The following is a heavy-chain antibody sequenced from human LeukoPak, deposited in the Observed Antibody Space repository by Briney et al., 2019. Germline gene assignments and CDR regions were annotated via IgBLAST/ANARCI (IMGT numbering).Heavy chain of an antibody. V-gene: IGHV4-59*01. J-gene: IGHJ4*02. CDR1: GGSISSYY. CDR3: AGGYSSGWGPYYFDY. D-gene: IGHD6-19*01. Sequence: SETLSLTCTVSGGSISSYYWSWIRQPPGKGLEWIGYIYYSGSTNYNPSLKSRVTISVDTSKNQFSLKLSSVTAADTAVYYCAGGYSSGWGPYYFDYWGQGTLVTVSS. CDR2: IYYSGST.